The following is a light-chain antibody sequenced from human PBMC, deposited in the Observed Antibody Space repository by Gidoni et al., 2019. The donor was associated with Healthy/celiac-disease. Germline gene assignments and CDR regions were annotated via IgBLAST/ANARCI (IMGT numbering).Light chain of an antibody. CDR1: QSISSY. CDR2: AAS. V-gene: IGKV1-39*01. Sequence: DIQMTQPPSSLSASVGDRVTITCRASQSISSYLNWYQQKPGKAPKLLIYAASSLQSGVPSRFSGSGSGTDFTLTISSLQPEDFATYYCQQSDSTPLTFGGGTKVKIK. J-gene: IGKJ4*01. CDR3: QQSDSTPLT.